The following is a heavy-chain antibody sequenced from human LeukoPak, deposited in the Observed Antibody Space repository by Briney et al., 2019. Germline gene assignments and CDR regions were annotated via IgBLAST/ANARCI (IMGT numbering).Heavy chain of an antibody. Sequence: GGFLRLSCAASGFSFSSYGMSWVRQAPGKGLEWVSGISGSGGSTYYADSVKGRFTISRDNSKNTLYLQMNSLRAEDTAVYYCAKDPLKHRNMDYYYYMDVWGKGTTVTVSS. D-gene: IGHD1-14*01. CDR3: AKDPLKHRNMDYYYYMDV. CDR1: GFSFSSYG. CDR2: ISGSGGST. V-gene: IGHV3-23*01. J-gene: IGHJ6*03.